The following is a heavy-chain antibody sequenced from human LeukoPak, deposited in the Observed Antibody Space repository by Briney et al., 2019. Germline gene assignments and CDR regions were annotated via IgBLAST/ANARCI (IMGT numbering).Heavy chain of an antibody. V-gene: IGHV4-59*08. CDR2: IYYSGST. Sequence: PSETLSLTCTVSGGSISSYYWSWIRQPPGKGLEWIGYIYYSGSTTYNPSLKSRVTISLDMSKNQFSLKLSSVTAADTAVYYCARSNYDILTGYHYYWFDPWGQGTLVTVSS. D-gene: IGHD3-9*01. CDR1: GGSISSYY. CDR3: ARSNYDILTGYHYYWFDP. J-gene: IGHJ5*02.